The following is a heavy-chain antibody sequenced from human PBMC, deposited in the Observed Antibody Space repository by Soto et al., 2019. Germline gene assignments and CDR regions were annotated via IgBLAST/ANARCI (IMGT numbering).Heavy chain of an antibody. J-gene: IGHJ3*02. D-gene: IGHD3-10*01. CDR2: IYHSGSI. CDR3: ASKFGELLADAFDI. Sequence: SETLSLTCTVSNASISSRKWWTWVRQTTGKGLEWIGEIYHSGSINHNPSLKSRVTMSLDKSKNQFSLKMTSVTAADTFVYYCASKFGELLADAFDIWGQGTVVTVSS. CDR1: NASISSRKW. V-gene: IGHV4-4*02.